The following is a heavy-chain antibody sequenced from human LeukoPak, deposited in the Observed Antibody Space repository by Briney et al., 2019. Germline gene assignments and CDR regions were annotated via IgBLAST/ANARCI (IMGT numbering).Heavy chain of an antibody. J-gene: IGHJ4*02. Sequence: GGSLRLSCAASGFTVSSNYMSWVRQAPGKGLEWVSVIYSGGSTYYADSVKGRFTISRDNSKNTLYLQMNSLRAEDTAAYYCARGSSWYLSHFDYWGQGTLVTVSS. CDR3: ARGSSWYLSHFDY. V-gene: IGHV3-53*01. CDR2: IYSGGST. CDR1: GFTVSSNY. D-gene: IGHD6-13*01.